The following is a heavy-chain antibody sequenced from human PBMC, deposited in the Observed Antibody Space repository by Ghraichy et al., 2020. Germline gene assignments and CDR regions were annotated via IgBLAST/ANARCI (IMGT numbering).Heavy chain of an antibody. V-gene: IGHV3-30*04. J-gene: IGHJ4*02. CDR1: GFTFSSHT. CDR2: ISDDGSRK. Sequence: GGSLRLSCTASGFTFSSHTLHWVRQPPGKGLEWVAIISDDGSRKYYADSVKGRFTISRDNSKNTLYFQMNTLRPEDTAVYYCARDPATGGDWGQGTLVTVSS. D-gene: IGHD6-13*01. CDR3: ARDPATGGD.